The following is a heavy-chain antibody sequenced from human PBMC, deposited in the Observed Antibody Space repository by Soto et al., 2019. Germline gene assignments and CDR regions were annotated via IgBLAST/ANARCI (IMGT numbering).Heavy chain of an antibody. V-gene: IGHV2-5*01. J-gene: IGHJ4*02. CDR2: IYYNDDR. CDR1: GFSFTTAGVA. CDR3: AHSDGGYEIIYFDF. Sequence: SVPTMVNPTQTLTLTCTFSGFSFTTAGVAVGWIRQTPGGALEWLTLIYYNDDRRFSPSLKTRLTITGDTSKNQVVLSLTNVDPGDTATYFCAHSDGGYEIIYFDFWGQGIQVTVS. D-gene: IGHD5-12*01.